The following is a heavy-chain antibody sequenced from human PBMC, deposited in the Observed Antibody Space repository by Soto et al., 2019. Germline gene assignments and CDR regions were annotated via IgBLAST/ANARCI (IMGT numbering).Heavy chain of an antibody. J-gene: IGHJ6*02. D-gene: IGHD6-13*01. CDR2: MNPNSGNT. CDR3: ARARQQLVSGYYYYGMDV. CDR1: GYTFTSYD. V-gene: IGHV1-8*01. Sequence: ASVKVSCKASGYTFTSYDINWVRQATGQGLEWMGWMNPNSGNTGYAQKFQGRVTMTRNTSISTAYMELSSLRSEDTAVYYCARARQQLVSGYYYYGMDVWGQGTTVTVSS.